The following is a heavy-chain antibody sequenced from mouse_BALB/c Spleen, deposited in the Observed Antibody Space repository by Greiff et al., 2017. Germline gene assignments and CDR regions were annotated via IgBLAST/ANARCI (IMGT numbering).Heavy chain of an antibody. Sequence: EVHLVESGGGLVQPGGSLRLSCAPSGFTFTDYYMSWVRQPPGKALEWLGFIRNKANGYTTEYSASVKGRFTISRDNSQSILYLQMNTLRAEDSATYYCARANWDYFDYWGQGTTLTVSS. CDR2: IRNKANGYTT. D-gene: IGHD4-1*01. J-gene: IGHJ2*01. CDR1: GFTFTDYY. CDR3: ARANWDYFDY. V-gene: IGHV7-3*02.